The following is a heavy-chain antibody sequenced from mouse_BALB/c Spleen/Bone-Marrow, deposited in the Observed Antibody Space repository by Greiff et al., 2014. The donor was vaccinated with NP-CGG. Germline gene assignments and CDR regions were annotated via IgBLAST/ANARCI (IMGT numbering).Heavy chain of an antibody. CDR3: ARGSATATFAY. V-gene: IGHV2-9*02. Sequence: VMLVESGPGLVAPSQSLSITCTVSGFSLTSYGLHWVRQPPGKGLEWLGVICAGGSTNYNSALMSRLSISKDNTKSQVFLKMNSLQTDDTAMYYCARGSATATFAYWGQGTLVTVSA. CDR2: ICAGGST. D-gene: IGHD1-2*01. J-gene: IGHJ3*01. CDR1: GFSLTSYG.